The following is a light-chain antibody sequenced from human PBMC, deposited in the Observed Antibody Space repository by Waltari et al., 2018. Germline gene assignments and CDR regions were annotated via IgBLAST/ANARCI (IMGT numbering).Light chain of an antibody. CDR1: SSDVGANNF. Sequence: QSALTQPRSVSGSPGQSVTISCTGTSSDVGANNFVSWYQHHPDKAPKPIIYDINKRPSRVPDRFSCSKSGNTASLTISGLQAEDEADYYCCSCVGRNIYWVFGGGTKLTVL. CDR2: DIN. V-gene: IGLV2-11*01. J-gene: IGLJ3*02. CDR3: CSCVGRNIYWV.